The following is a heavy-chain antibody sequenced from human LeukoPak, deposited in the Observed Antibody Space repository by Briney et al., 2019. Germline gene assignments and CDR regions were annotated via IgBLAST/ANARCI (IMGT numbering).Heavy chain of an antibody. Sequence: DSVKVSCKASGYTFTSNGVTWVRQAPGQGLEWMGWISANNGYTNYAQKFQDRVTLTTDTSTSTAYMELRSLRSDDTAVYYCARDRLDLGVVGYGMDVWGQGTTVTVSS. CDR3: ARDRLDLGVVGYGMDV. J-gene: IGHJ6*02. D-gene: IGHD3-3*01. CDR1: GYTFTSNG. V-gene: IGHV1-18*04. CDR2: ISANNGYT.